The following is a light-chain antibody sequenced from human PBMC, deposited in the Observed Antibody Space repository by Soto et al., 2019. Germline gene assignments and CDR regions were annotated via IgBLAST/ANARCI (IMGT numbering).Light chain of an antibody. V-gene: IGLV2-8*01. CDR1: SSDIGAYNF. Sequence: QSAPTQPPSASGSPGQSVSISCTGTSSDIGAYNFVSWYQQHPGKAPRLMIYGVSKRPSGVPDRFSGSKSGNTASLTVSGLQAEDEADYYCSSYAGSNSYVVFGGGTKVTVL. CDR3: SSYAGSNSYVV. J-gene: IGLJ2*01. CDR2: GVS.